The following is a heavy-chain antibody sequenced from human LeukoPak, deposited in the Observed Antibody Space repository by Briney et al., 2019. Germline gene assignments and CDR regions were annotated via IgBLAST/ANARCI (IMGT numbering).Heavy chain of an antibody. J-gene: IGHJ6*03. CDR2: ISAYNGNT. V-gene: IGHV1-18*01. D-gene: IGHD3-10*01. CDR3: ARVVGVLWLDYMDV. CDR1: GYTFTSYG. Sequence: ASVKVSCKASGYTFTSYGISWVRQAPGQGLEWMGWISAYNGNTNYAQKLQGRVTMTTDTSTSTAYMELRSLRSDDTAVYYCARVVGVLWLDYMDVWGKGTTVTISS.